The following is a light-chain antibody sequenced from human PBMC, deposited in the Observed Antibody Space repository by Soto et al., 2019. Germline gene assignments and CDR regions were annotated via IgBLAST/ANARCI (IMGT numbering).Light chain of an antibody. V-gene: IGLV1-40*01. CDR3: QSYDSSLSGPRV. J-gene: IGLJ1*01. CDR2: GNS. Sequence: QSVLTQPPSVSGAPGQRVTISCTGSSSNIGAGYDVHWYQQLPGTAPKLLIYGNSNRPSGVPDRFSGSKSGTSASLAITWLQAEDEADYYCQSYDSSLSGPRVFGTGTKVTVL. CDR1: SSNIGAGYD.